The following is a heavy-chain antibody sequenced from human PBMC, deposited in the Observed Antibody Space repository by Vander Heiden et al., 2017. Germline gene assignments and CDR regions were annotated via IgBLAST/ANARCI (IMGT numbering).Heavy chain of an antibody. CDR2: INHSGST. J-gene: IGHJ5*02. D-gene: IGHD2-2*01. V-gene: IGHV4-34*01. CDR3: ASLCSSTSCYYWFDP. Sequence: QVQLQQWGAGLLKPSETLSLTCAVYGGSFSGYYWSWIRQPPGKGLEWIGEINHSGSTNYNPSLKSRVTISVDTSKNQFSLKLSSVTAADTAVYYCASLCSSTSCYYWFDPWGQGTLVTVSS. CDR1: GGSFSGYY.